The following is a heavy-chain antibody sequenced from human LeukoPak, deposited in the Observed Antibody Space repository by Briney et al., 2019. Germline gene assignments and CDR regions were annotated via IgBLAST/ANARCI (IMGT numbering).Heavy chain of an antibody. CDR3: ATMPYGSSATGYDFGMDV. D-gene: IGHD2-2*01. Sequence: PGGSLRLSCAASGFTFSDYYMSWIRQAPGKGLEWVSYISSSGNTIKYADSVKGRFTISRDNPKNSLYLQMNSLRGEDTAVYYCATMPYGSSATGYDFGMDVWGQGTTVTVSS. CDR2: ISSSGNTI. V-gene: IGHV3-11*01. CDR1: GFTFSDYY. J-gene: IGHJ6*02.